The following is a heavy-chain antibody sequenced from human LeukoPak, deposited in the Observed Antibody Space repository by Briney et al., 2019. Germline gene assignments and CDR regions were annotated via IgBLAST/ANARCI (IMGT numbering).Heavy chain of an antibody. J-gene: IGHJ5*02. CDR2: IYDSGST. CDR1: GGSIRSSYYY. Sequence: SETLSLTCTVSGGSIRSSYYYWGWIRQPPGKGLEWIGSIYDSGSTYYNPSLKSRVTISVDTSKNQFSLKLNSVTAADTAVYYCARDRHIAVFGVVPHRWFDPWGQGALVTVSS. CDR3: ARDRHIAVFGVVPHRWFDP. V-gene: IGHV4-39*01. D-gene: IGHD3-3*01.